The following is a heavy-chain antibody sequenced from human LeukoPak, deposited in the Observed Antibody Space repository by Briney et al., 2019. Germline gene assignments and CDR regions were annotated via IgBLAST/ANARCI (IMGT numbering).Heavy chain of an antibody. V-gene: IGHV3-15*01. Sequence: GGSLRLSCAASGFTVSNVWMSWVRQAPGEGLEWVGRIKSNSDGGTTDYAAPVKGRFTTSKDDSKNTLFLQMSSLEIEDTAVYYCTTSGITARWGQGTLVTVSS. CDR1: GFTVSNVW. D-gene: IGHD1-14*01. CDR2: IKSNSDGGTT. CDR3: TTSGITAR. J-gene: IGHJ4*02.